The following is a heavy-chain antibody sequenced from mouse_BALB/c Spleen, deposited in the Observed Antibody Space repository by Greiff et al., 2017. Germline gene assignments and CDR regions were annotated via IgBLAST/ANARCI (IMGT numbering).Heavy chain of an antibody. D-gene: IGHD2-14*01. CDR2: IYPGGGYT. CDR3: ARNYRVSDWYFDV. J-gene: IGHJ1*01. Sequence: QDQLQQSGAELVRPGTSVKISCKASGYTFTNYWLGWVKQRPGHGLEWIGDIYPGGGYTNYNEKFKGKATLTADTSSSTAYMQLSSLTSEDSAVYFCARNYRVSDWYFDVWGAGTTVTVSS. CDR1: GYTFTNYW. V-gene: IGHV1-63*02.